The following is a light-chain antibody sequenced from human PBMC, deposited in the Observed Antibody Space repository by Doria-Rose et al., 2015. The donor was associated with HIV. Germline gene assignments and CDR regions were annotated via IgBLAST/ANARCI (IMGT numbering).Light chain of an antibody. CDR2: WAS. Sequence: TQSPESLGMSLGERATLNCKSNQSLLYTSKNYLAWYQQKPGQPTKLLIYWASTRQSCVPARFSGSGSGTEFVLTSSSLETEDVAVYYCQQYYDTPSFGPGTTVDIK. CDR1: QSLLYTSKNY. J-gene: IGKJ3*01. CDR3: QQYYDTPS. V-gene: IGKV4-1*01.